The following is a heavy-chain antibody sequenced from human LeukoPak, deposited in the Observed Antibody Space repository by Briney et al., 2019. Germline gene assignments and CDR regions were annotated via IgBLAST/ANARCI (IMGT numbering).Heavy chain of an antibody. CDR3: AKDLYPYGSGSYLGY. V-gene: IGHV3-30*18. J-gene: IGHJ4*02. Sequence: PGRSLRLSCAGSGFTFSSYGMQWVRQAPGKGLEWVAVISHDGGNEYSADSVKGRLTISRDNSRNMLYLQMNSLRAEDTAVYYCAKDLYPYGSGSYLGYWGQGTLVTVSS. CDR2: ISHDGGNE. D-gene: IGHD3-10*01. CDR1: GFTFSSYG.